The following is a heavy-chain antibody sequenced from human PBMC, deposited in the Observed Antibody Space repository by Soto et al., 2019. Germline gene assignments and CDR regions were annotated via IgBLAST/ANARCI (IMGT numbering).Heavy chain of an antibody. CDR1: GGSISAAGDS. CDR2: IYHSGTF. Sequence: SETLSLTCAVSGGSISAAGDSWSWIRQPPGGGLEWIGYIYHSGTFLYNPSLKTRLTMSLDRSNNQFSLTLNSVTAADTAVYYCAREGRLRWASNRDPYGYFDYWGQGNLVTVSS. J-gene: IGHJ4*02. D-gene: IGHD4-17*01. CDR3: AREGRLRWASNRDPYGYFDY. V-gene: IGHV4-30-2*01.